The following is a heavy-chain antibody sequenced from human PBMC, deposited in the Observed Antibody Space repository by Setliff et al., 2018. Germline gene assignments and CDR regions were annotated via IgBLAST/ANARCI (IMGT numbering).Heavy chain of an antibody. CDR2: VGYNGNT. CDR3: ARWGENSGRPDWRAFDI. D-gene: IGHD1-26*01. Sequence: SETLSLTCTVSGGSINNYHWNWIRQTPGKGLEWIGYVGYNGNTHYNPSLNSRVTMSVDTSKNQFSLRLTSVSAADTAVYYCARWGENSGRPDWRAFDIWGQGTMVTVSS. J-gene: IGHJ3*02. CDR1: GGSINNYH. V-gene: IGHV4-59*01.